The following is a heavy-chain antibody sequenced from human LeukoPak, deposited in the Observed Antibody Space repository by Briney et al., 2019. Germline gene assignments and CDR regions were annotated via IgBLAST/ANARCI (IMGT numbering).Heavy chain of an antibody. Sequence: GGSLRLSCAASGFNFRSYDMDWVRQAPGKGLEWVSAISTGGDRSYYADSVKDRFTTSRDNSRNTLYLQLNSLRGEDTAIYYXXVDCSSPSCYGQSAFDIWGQGTMVTVSS. D-gene: IGHD2-2*01. CDR2: ISTGGDRS. CDR1: GFNFRSYD. CDR3: XVDCSSPSCYGQSAFDI. V-gene: IGHV3-23*01. J-gene: IGHJ3*02.